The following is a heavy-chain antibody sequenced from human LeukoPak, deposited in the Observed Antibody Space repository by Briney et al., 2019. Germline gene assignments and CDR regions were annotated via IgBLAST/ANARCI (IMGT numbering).Heavy chain of an antibody. J-gene: IGHJ5*02. Sequence: PGGSLRLSCAASGFTFSSNAMSWVRQAPGKGLEWVSAISGSGGSTYSRHSVKDPFTISRDNSKNTLYLQMISLRAEDTAVYYCAKDPVIAVVGMNFLFDPWGQGTLVTVSS. CDR3: AKDPVIAVVGMNFLFDP. CDR1: GFTFSSNA. V-gene: IGHV3-23*01. CDR2: ISGSGGST. D-gene: IGHD6-19*01.